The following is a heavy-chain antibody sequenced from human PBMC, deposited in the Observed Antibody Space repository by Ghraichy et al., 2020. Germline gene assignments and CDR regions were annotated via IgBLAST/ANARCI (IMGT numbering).Heavy chain of an antibody. CDR1: GGTFSSYA. V-gene: IGHV1-69*13. CDR3: ARDMDYCSGGSCYSEGFDY. D-gene: IGHD2-15*01. J-gene: IGHJ4*02. CDR2: IIPIFGTA. Sequence: SVKVSCKASGGTFSSYAISWVRQAPGQGLEWMGGIIPIFGTANYAQKFQGRVTITADESTSTAYMELSSLRSEDTAVYYCARDMDYCSGGSCYSEGFDYWGQGTLVTVSS.